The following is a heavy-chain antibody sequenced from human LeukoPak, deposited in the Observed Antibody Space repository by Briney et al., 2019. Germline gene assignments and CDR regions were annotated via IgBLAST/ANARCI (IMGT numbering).Heavy chain of an antibody. CDR2: ISVYYGNT. CDR1: GYTFTSYG. V-gene: IGHV1-18*01. J-gene: IGHJ4*02. D-gene: IGHD6-13*01. Sequence: ASVKVSCKASGYTFTSYGITWVRQAPGQGLEWMGWISVYYGNTNYAQKLQGRVTMTTDTSTSTAYMELSSLRSDDTAVYYCARDIAAAKVFDFWGQGTLVTVSS. CDR3: ARDIAAAKVFDF.